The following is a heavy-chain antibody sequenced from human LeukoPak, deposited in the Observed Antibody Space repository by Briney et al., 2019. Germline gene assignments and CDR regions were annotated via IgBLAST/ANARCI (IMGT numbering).Heavy chain of an antibody. Sequence: GGSLRLSCAASGFTFSGYTIHWVRQAPGKGLEWVAVMSNDGSIKKYANSVKGRFTISRDNSKNTLYLQMDSLRAEDTAVYYCARELTIFGVVIQRYDTFDIWGQGTMVTVSS. D-gene: IGHD3-3*01. J-gene: IGHJ3*02. CDR3: ARELTIFGVVIQRYDTFDI. CDR1: GFTFSGYT. V-gene: IGHV3-30-3*01. CDR2: MSNDGSIK.